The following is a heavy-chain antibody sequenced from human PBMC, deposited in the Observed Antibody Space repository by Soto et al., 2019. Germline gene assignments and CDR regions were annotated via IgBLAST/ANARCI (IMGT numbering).Heavy chain of an antibody. Sequence: QVQLVESGGGVVQPGRSLRLSCAASGFTFSSYAMHWVRQAPGKGLEWVAVLSYDGSNKYYADSVKGRFTISRDNPKNTLYLQMNSLRAEDTAVYYCARVPSSSGGAHFDSWGQGTLVTVSS. J-gene: IGHJ4*02. CDR2: LSYDGSNK. CDR3: ARVPSSSGGAHFDS. V-gene: IGHV3-30-3*01. D-gene: IGHD2-15*01. CDR1: GFTFSSYA.